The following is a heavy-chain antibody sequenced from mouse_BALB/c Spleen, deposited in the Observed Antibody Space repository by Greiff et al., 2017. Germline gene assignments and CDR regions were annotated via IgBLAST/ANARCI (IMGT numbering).Heavy chain of an antibody. CDR1: GFTFSSFG. CDR2: ISSGSSTI. V-gene: IGHV5-17*02. CDR3: ARSASGSWFAY. Sequence: DVMLVESGGGLVQPGGSRKLSCAASGFTFSSFGMHWVRQAPEKGLEWVAYISSGSSTIYYADTVKGRFTISRDNPKNTLFLQMTSLRSEDTAMYYCARSASGSWFAYWGQGTLVTVSA. J-gene: IGHJ3*01. D-gene: IGHD1-2*01.